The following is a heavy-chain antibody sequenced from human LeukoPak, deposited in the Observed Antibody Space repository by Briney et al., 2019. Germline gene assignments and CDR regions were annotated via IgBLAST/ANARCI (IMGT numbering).Heavy chain of an antibody. D-gene: IGHD7-27*01. V-gene: IGHV3-48*03. Sequence: GGSLRLSCAASGLTFSSSEMNWVRQAPGKGLEWISYISSRGGTIYHADSVKGRFTISRDNAKNSLCLHMNSLRVEDSAVYYCARSGVPHGTDVWGQGTTVTVSS. J-gene: IGHJ6*02. CDR3: ARSGVPHGTDV. CDR2: ISSRGGTI. CDR1: GLTFSSSE.